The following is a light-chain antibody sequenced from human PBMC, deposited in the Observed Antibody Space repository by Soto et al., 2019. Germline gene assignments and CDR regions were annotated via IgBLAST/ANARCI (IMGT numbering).Light chain of an antibody. CDR2: DAS. CDR1: QSVSSY. V-gene: IGKV3-11*01. J-gene: IGKJ5*01. CDR3: QQRRT. Sequence: EIVLTQSPATLSLSPGERATLSCRASQSVSSYLAWYQQKPGQAPRLLIYDASNRAPGIPARFSGSGSGTDFTLTIRSLEPEDFAVYYCQQRRTFGQGTRLEIK.